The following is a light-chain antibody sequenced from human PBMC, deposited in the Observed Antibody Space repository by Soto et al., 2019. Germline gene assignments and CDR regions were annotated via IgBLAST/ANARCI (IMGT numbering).Light chain of an antibody. J-gene: IGKJ1*01. CDR1: QSISSW. Sequence: DIQMTQSPSTLSASVGDRVTITCRASQSISSWLAWYQQKPGKAPKLLIYDASSLESGVPSRFSGSGSGTEFTLTISSLQPDDFAPYYCQQSNSYSRTFGQGTKVEIK. CDR3: QQSNSYSRT. CDR2: DAS. V-gene: IGKV1-5*01.